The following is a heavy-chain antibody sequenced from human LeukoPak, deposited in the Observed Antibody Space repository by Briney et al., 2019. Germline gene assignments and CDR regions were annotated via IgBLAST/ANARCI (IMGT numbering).Heavy chain of an antibody. CDR2: IYYSGST. D-gene: IGHD3-10*01. V-gene: IGHV4-39*07. CDR3: ARRSALRVDY. CDR1: GGSISSSSYY. Sequence: SETLSLTCTVSGGSISSSSYYWGWIRQPPGKGLEWIGSIYYSGSTNYNPSLKSRVTISVDTSKNQFSLKLSSVTAADTAVYYCARRSALRVDYWGQGTLVTVSS. J-gene: IGHJ4*02.